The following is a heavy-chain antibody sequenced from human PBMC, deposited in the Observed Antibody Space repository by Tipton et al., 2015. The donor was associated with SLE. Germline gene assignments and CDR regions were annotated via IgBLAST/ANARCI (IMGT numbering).Heavy chain of an antibody. J-gene: IGHJ6*02. CDR1: GGSVTSDGYY. CDR2: ITHSGGT. D-gene: IGHD4-17*01. V-gene: IGHV4-34*01. Sequence: TLSLTCTVSGGSVTSDGYYWSWIRQPPGKGLEWIGEITHSGGTNYNPSLKSRVTISVDTSKTQLSLKLSPVTAADTAVYYCATLVGDYESGDYGMDVWGQGTSVTVSS. CDR3: ATLVGDYESGDYGMDV.